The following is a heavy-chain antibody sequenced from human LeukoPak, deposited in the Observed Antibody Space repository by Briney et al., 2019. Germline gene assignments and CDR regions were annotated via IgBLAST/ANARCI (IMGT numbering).Heavy chain of an antibody. CDR1: GGSFSGYY. J-gene: IGHJ4*02. CDR3: ARAHDYGGKIDY. D-gene: IGHD4-23*01. CDR2: INHSGST. Sequence: SETLSLTCAVYGGSFSGYYWSWIRQPPGKGLEWIGEINHSGSTNYNPSLKSRVTISVDTSKNQFSLKLSSVTAADTAVYYCARAHDYGGKIDYWGQGTLVTVSS. V-gene: IGHV4-34*01.